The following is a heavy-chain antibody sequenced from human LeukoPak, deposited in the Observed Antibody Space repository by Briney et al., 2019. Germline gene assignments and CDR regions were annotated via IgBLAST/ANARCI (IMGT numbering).Heavy chain of an antibody. J-gene: IGHJ4*02. Sequence: SETLSLTCTGSGGSISSYYWRWIRQPAGKGLEWIGRIYTSGSTNYNPSLKSRVTMSVDTSKNQFSLKLSSVSAADTAVYYCARAAMVRGVIIIDWGQRTLVTVSS. V-gene: IGHV4-4*07. D-gene: IGHD3-10*01. CDR3: ARAAMVRGVIIID. CDR2: IYTSGST. CDR1: GGSISSYY.